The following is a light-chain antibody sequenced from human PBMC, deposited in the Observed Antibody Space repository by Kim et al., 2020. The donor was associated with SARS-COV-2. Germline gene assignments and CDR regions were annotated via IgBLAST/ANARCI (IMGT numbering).Light chain of an antibody. CDR1: QSVSSGY. CDR2: AAS. CDR3: QQYGSSLFT. Sequence: SPGERATLSCRASQSVSSGYLAWYQQKPGQAPRLLIYAASSRATGIPDRFSGSGSGTDFTLTISRLEPEDFAVYYCQQYGSSLFTFGPGTKVDIK. J-gene: IGKJ3*01. V-gene: IGKV3-20*01.